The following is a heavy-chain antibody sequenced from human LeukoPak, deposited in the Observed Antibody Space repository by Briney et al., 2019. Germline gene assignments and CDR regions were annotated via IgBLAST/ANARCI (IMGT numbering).Heavy chain of an antibody. Sequence: SETLSLTCAVYGGSFSGYYWSWIRQPPGKGLEWIGSIYHSGSTYYNPSLKSRVTISVDTSKNQFSLKLSSVTAADTAVYYCAREDGGSYSDAFDIWGQGTMVTVSS. CDR1: GGSFSGYY. V-gene: IGHV4-34*01. CDR3: AREDGGSYSDAFDI. D-gene: IGHD1-26*01. J-gene: IGHJ3*02. CDR2: IYHSGST.